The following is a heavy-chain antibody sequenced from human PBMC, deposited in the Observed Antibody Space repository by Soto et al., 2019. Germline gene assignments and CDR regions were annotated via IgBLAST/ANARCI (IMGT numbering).Heavy chain of an antibody. V-gene: IGHV3-30*18. CDR2: ISYDGSNK. CDR1: RVTFSAYG. Sequence: GGSLRLSCAASRVTFSAYGFHWVRQAPGKGLEWVAVISYDGSNKHYADPVMGRFTISRDNSKSTLYLQMSSLRAEDTAVYYCVKGEFFNDRSAYEPFALWAQGTL. CDR3: VKGEFFNDRSAYEPFAL. J-gene: IGHJ4*02. D-gene: IGHD3-22*01.